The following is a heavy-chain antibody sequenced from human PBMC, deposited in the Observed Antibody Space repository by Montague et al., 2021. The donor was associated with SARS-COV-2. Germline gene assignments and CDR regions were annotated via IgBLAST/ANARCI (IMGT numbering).Heavy chain of an antibody. D-gene: IGHD3-22*01. Sequence: SETLSLTCTVSGGSISSSSYYWGWIRQPPGKGLERIGNIFCSGSTYYNTSLKSRVTISVDTSKNQFSLRLSSVTAADTAVYYCARLPYFYDSTHAFDIWGQGTMVTVSS. V-gene: IGHV4-39*01. CDR3: ARLPYFYDSTHAFDI. CDR1: GGSISSSSYY. CDR2: IFCSGST. J-gene: IGHJ3*02.